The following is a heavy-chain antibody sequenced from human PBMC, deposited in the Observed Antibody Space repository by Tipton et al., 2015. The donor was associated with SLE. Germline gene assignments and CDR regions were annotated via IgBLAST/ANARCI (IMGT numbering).Heavy chain of an antibody. V-gene: IGHV4-39*07. J-gene: IGHJ4*02. CDR1: GDSISSSTGY. D-gene: IGHD2/OR15-2a*01. CDR2: IFYSGNT. CDR3: ARDSTRWSF. Sequence: PGLVKPSETLSLTCNVSGDSISSSTGYWGWIRQPQGKGLEWIGSIFYSGNTYYNPSLKSRATISVDMSKNQFSLKLSSVTAADTAVYYCARDSTRWSFWGQGTLVTVSS.